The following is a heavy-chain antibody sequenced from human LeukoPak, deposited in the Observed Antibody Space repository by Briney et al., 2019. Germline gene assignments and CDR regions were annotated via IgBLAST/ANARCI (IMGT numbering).Heavy chain of an antibody. D-gene: IGHD3-22*01. V-gene: IGHV1-24*01. Sequence: ASVQVSCKVSGYTLTELSMHWVRQAPGKGLEWMGGFDPEDGETIYAQKFQGRVTMTEDTSTDTAYMELSSLRSEDTAVYYCASQGIPNYYDSQKFDYWGQGTLVTVSS. CDR3: ASQGIPNYYDSQKFDY. CDR1: GYTLTELS. CDR2: FDPEDGET. J-gene: IGHJ4*02.